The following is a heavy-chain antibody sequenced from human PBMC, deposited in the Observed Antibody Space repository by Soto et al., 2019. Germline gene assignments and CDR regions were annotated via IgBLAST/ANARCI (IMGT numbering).Heavy chain of an antibody. CDR3: ARSAPDTAMVFDY. CDR1: GGSISSGDYY. V-gene: IGHV4-30-4*01. J-gene: IGHJ4*02. Sequence: SETLSLTCTVSGGSISSGDYYWSWIRQPPGKSLEWIGYIYYSGSTYYNPSLKSRVTISVDTSKNQFSLKLSSVTAADSAVYYCARSAPDTAMVFDYWGQGTLVTVSS. D-gene: IGHD5-18*01. CDR2: IYYSGST.